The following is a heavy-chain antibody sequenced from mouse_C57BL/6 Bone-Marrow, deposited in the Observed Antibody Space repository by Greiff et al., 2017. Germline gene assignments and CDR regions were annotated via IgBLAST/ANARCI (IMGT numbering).Heavy chain of an antibody. V-gene: IGHV2-9*01. D-gene: IGHD1-1*01. Sequence: VQGVESGPGLVAPSQSLSITCTVSGFSLTSSGVDWVRQPPGKGLEWLGVIWGGGSTNYTSALMSRLSISKDNSKSQVFLKMNRLQTDDTAMYYCAKHSVVGQDYAMDYWGQGTSVTVSS. J-gene: IGHJ4*01. CDR2: IWGGGST. CDR1: GFSLTSSG. CDR3: AKHSVVGQDYAMDY.